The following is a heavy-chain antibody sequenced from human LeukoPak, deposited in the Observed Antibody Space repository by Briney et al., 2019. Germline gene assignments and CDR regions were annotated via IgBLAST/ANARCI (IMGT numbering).Heavy chain of an antibody. CDR2: IYHSGST. CDR1: GGSISSYY. D-gene: IGHD3-9*01. Sequence: SETLSLTCTVSGGSISSYYWSWIRQPPGKGLEWIGYIYHSGSTYYNPSLKSRVTISVDRSKNQFSLKLSSVTAADTAVYYCAREGGYDILTGYYRAFDYWGQGTLVTVSS. CDR3: AREGGYDILTGYYRAFDY. J-gene: IGHJ4*02. V-gene: IGHV4-59*12.